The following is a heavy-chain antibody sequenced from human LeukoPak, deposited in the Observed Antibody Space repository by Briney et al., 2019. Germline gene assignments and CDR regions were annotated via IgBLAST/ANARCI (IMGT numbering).Heavy chain of an antibody. Sequence: PGGSLRLSCAASGFTFSSYGIHWVRQAPGKGLEWVAVISYHGSDQFYADSVEGRFTVSRDNSKNTLYLQMNSLRPEDTAVYYCARGSGWDFDYWGQGTLVSVSS. CDR3: ARGSGWDFDY. CDR1: GFTFSSYG. D-gene: IGHD6-19*01. V-gene: IGHV3-30*03. CDR2: ISYHGSDQ. J-gene: IGHJ4*02.